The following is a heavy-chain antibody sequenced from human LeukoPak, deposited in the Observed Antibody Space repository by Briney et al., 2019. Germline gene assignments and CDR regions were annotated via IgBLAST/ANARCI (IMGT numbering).Heavy chain of an antibody. CDR2: IKTDGSQI. D-gene: IGHD7-27*01. Sequence: QPGGSLRLSCAASGFTFSSYTMNWVRQAPGKGLEWVANIKTDGSQIYYVDSVKGRFTISRDNAKNSLYLQMNSLRAEDTAVYYCARDLNWETYWGQGTLVSVSS. V-gene: IGHV3-7*01. CDR1: GFTFSSYT. J-gene: IGHJ4*02. CDR3: ARDLNWETY.